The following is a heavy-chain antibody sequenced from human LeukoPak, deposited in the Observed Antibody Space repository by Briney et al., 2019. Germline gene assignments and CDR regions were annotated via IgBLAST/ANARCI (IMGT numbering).Heavy chain of an antibody. V-gene: IGHV3-23*01. CDR3: AKGDCSGGSCFYDGLDI. J-gene: IGHJ3*02. Sequence: GGSLRLSCAASGFTFSSYAMSWVRQAPGKGLEWVSAISGSGGSTYYADSVKGRFTISRDNSKNTLYLQMNSLRAEDTAVYYCAKGDCSGGSCFYDGLDIWGQGTMVTVSS. D-gene: IGHD2-15*01. CDR1: GFTFSSYA. CDR2: ISGSGGST.